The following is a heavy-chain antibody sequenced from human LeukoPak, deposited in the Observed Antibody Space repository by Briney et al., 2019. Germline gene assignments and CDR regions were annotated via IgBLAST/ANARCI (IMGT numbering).Heavy chain of an antibody. J-gene: IGHJ3*02. CDR2: IYHSGST. V-gene: IGHV4-30-2*01. CDR1: GDSISSGDYY. Sequence: SETLSLTCTVSGDSISSGDYYWSWIRQPPGKGLEWIGYIYHSGSTYYNPSLKSRVTISVDRSKNQFSLKLSSVTAADTAVYYCARALDAFDIWGQGTMVTVSS. CDR3: ARALDAFDI.